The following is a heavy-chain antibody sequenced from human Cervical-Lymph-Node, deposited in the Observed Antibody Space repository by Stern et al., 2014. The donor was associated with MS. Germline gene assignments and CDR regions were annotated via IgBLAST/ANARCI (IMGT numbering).Heavy chain of an antibody. CDR1: GGTFSSYE. D-gene: IGHD3-22*01. Sequence: QMQLVQSGAEVKKPGSSVKVSCKASGGTFSSYEISWVRQAPGHGLEWMGGIIPTFDTPTYAQKFQDRVTISADESTSTAYMELSTLKSEDTAIYFCARAYTYYSHSAAYWGQGTLVTVSS. CDR2: IIPTFDTP. J-gene: IGHJ4*02. V-gene: IGHV1-69*01. CDR3: ARAYTYYSHSAAY.